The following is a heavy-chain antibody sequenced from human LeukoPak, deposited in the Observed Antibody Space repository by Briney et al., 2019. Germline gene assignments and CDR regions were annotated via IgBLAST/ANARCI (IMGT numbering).Heavy chain of an antibody. CDR2: IRYDGSNK. Sequence: PGGSLRLSCAASGFTFSSYGMHWVRQAPGKGLEWVAFIRYDGSNKYYADSVKGRFTISRDNSKNTLYLQMNSLRAEDTAVYYCAKLEIIAAAGTPMALDYWGQGTLVTVSS. CDR3: AKLEIIAAAGTPMALDY. V-gene: IGHV3-30*02. J-gene: IGHJ4*02. D-gene: IGHD6-13*01. CDR1: GFTFSSYG.